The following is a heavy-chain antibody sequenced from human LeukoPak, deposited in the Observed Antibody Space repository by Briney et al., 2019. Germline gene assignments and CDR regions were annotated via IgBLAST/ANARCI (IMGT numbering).Heavy chain of an antibody. D-gene: IGHD7-27*01. Sequence: GGSLRLSCAASGFTFSSYNMNWVRQAPGKGLEWVSGISPSGGGTYYADSVKGRFTISRDDSKNTLSLQMNSLRVEDTALYYCAQDIAWGAFEHWGQGTLVTVSS. CDR1: GFTFSSYN. CDR2: ISPSGGGT. CDR3: AQDIAWGAFEH. V-gene: IGHV3-23*01. J-gene: IGHJ4*02.